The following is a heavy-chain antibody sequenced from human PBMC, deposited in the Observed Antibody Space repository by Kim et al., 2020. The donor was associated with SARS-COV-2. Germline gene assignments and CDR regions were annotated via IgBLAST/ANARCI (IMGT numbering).Heavy chain of an antibody. CDR3: ARDYSSWSTEHQYGMDV. Sequence: GGSLRLSCAASGFTFSSYGMHWVRQAPGKGLEWVAVIWYDGSNKYYADSVKGRFTISRDNSKNTLYLQMNSLRAEDTAGYYCARDYSSWSTEHQYGMDVWGQGPTVTLSS. J-gene: IGHJ6*02. CDR1: GFTFSSYG. V-gene: IGHV3-33*01. CDR2: IWYDGSNK. D-gene: IGHD6-6*01.